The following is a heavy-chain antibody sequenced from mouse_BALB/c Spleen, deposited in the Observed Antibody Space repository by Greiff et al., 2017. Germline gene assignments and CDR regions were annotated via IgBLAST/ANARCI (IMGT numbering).Heavy chain of an antibody. Sequence: EVQRVESGTVLARPGASVKMSCKASGYTFTSYWMHWVKQRPGQGLEWIGAIYPGNSDTSYNQKFKGKAKLTAVTSTSTAYMERSSLTNEDTAVYYSTREDNYGYYYAMEYWGQGTPVTVSP. CDR1: GYTFTSYW. J-gene: IGHJ4*01. D-gene: IGHD1-1*01. V-gene: IGHV1-5*01. CDR3: TREDNYGYYYAMEY. CDR2: IYPGNSDT.